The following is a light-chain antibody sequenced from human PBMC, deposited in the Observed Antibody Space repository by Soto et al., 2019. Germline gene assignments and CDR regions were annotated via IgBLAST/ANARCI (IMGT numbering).Light chain of an antibody. V-gene: IGLV2-11*01. CDR2: DVN. CDR3: CSYAGSSYV. CDR1: SSDVGGYNY. Sequence: QSALTQPRSVSGSPGQSVTISCTGTSSDVGGYNYVSWYQQHPGKAPKLMIYDVNKRPLGVPDRFSGSKSGNTASLTISGLQAEDEADYYCCSYAGSSYVFGTGTKLTVL. J-gene: IGLJ1*01.